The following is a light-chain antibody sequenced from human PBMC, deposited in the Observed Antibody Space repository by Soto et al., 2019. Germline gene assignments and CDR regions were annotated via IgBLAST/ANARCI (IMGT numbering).Light chain of an antibody. Sequence: EIVVTQSPATLSVSPGERVTLSCRASQSVSSSLAWYQQRPGQAPRLLIYGASNRAAGIPARFSGSGSGTDFTLTISRLEPEDFAVYYCQQYGSSPLTFGGGTKVDIK. CDR1: QSVSSS. V-gene: IGKV3-20*01. J-gene: IGKJ4*01. CDR2: GAS. CDR3: QQYGSSPLT.